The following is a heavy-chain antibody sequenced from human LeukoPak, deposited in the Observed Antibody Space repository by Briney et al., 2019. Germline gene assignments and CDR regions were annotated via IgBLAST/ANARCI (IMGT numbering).Heavy chain of an antibody. CDR3: ARRVGIAAAGIDY. CDR1: GYSISSGHY. V-gene: IGHV4-38-2*01. CDR2: IYHSGST. J-gene: IGHJ4*02. D-gene: IGHD6-13*01. Sequence: PSETLSLTCAVSGYSISSGHYWGWIRQPPGKGLEWIGSIYHSGSTYYNPSLKSRVTISVDTSKNQFSLKLSSVTAADTAVYYCARRVGIAAAGIDYWGQGTLVTVSS.